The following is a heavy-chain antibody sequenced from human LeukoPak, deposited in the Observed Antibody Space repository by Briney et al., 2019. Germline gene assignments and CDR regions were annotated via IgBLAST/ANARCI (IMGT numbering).Heavy chain of an antibody. J-gene: IGHJ6*03. CDR3: ARHRAVLSSSVSNYYYYYMDV. V-gene: IGHV5-51*01. Sequence: PGEPLKISCKGSGYSFTSYWIGWVRQMPGKGLDGMGIIYPGDSDTRYSPSFQGKVTISADTSISTAYLQWSSLKASDTAMYYCARHRAVLSSSVSNYYYYYMDVWGKGTTVTVSS. D-gene: IGHD6-6*01. CDR2: IYPGDSDT. CDR1: GYSFTSYW.